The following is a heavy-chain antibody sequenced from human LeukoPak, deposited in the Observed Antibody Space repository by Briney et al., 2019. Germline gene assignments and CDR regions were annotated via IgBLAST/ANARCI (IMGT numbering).Heavy chain of an antibody. CDR2: IYYSGST. V-gene: IGHV4-59*12. J-gene: IGHJ3*02. CDR1: XASXSGYY. CDR3: AREAGIHSDAFDI. Sequence: TXSLXXXXXXASXSGYYWSWIRQXPGXGLEWIGYIYYSGSTNYNPSLKSRVTISVDTSKNQFSLQLNSVTPEDTAVYYCAREAGIHSDAFDIWGQGTMVTVSS.